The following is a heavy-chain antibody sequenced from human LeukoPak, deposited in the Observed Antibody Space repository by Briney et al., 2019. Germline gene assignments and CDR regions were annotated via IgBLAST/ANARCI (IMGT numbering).Heavy chain of an antibody. CDR2: IRSKAYGGTT. J-gene: IGHJ6*02. V-gene: IGHV3-49*04. D-gene: IGHD3-3*01. Sequence: GGSLRLSCTASGFTFGDYAMSWVRQAPGKGLEWVGFIRSKAYGGTTENAASVKGRFTISRDDSKSIAYLQMNSLKTEDTAVYYCVGYDFWSGYRQYGMDVWGQGTTVTVSS. CDR1: GFTFGDYA. CDR3: VGYDFWSGYRQYGMDV.